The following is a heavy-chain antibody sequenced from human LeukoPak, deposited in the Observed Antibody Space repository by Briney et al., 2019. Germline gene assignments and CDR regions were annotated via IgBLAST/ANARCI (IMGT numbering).Heavy chain of an antibody. CDR3: ARSNQADDY. CDR1: GFTFSSYW. J-gene: IGHJ4*02. CDR2: INPGGSSI. V-gene: IGHV3-74*01. D-gene: IGHD1-14*01. Sequence: GRSLRLSCAASGFTFSSYWMHWVRQVPGEGLVWVARINPGGSSITYADSVKGRFTISRDNAKNTLYPQMDSLRAEDTGVYYCARSNQADDYWGQGTLVTVSS.